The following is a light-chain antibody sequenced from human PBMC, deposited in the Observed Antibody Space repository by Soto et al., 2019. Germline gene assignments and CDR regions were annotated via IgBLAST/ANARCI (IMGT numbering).Light chain of an antibody. CDR2: DAS. CDR3: QQRSNWPLT. V-gene: IGKV3-11*01. J-gene: IGKJ4*01. CDR1: QSVSSS. Sequence: VMTQSPATLSVSAGERGTLYCMASQSVSSSLAWYQQKHGQAPRXXXYDASNRATGIPARFSGSGSGTDVTITISSLETEDSSVYYCQQRSNWPLTFGGGTKVDIK.